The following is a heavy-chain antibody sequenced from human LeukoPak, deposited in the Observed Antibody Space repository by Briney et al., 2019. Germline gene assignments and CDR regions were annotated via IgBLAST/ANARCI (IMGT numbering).Heavy chain of an antibody. Sequence: GASVKVSCKASGGTFSSYAISWVRQAPGQGLEWMGGIIPIFGTANYAQKFQGRVTITADESTSTAYMKLSSLRSEDTAVYYCARATYGSGSYYIYAFDIWGQGTMVTVSS. J-gene: IGHJ3*02. CDR2: IIPIFGTA. CDR1: GGTFSSYA. CDR3: ARATYGSGSYYIYAFDI. D-gene: IGHD3-10*01. V-gene: IGHV1-69*13.